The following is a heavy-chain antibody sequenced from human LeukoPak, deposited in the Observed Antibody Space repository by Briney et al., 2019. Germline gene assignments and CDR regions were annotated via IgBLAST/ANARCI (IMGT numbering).Heavy chain of an antibody. V-gene: IGHV1-46*01. D-gene: IGHD3-22*01. CDR2: INPSGGST. J-gene: IGHJ4*02. Sequence: ASVKVSCKASGYTFTSYYMHWVRQAPGQGLEWMGIINPSGGSTSYAQKFQGRVTMTRDMSTSTVYMELSSLRSEDTAVYCCARAAETKKVVVPFYHWGQGTLVTGSS. CDR3: ARAAETKKVVVPFYH. CDR1: GYTFTSYY.